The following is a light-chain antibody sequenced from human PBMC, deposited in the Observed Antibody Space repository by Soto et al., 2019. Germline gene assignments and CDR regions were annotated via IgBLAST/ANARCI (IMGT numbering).Light chain of an antibody. Sequence: QSALTQPPSVSGSPGQSVTISCTGTSSEIGHADRVSWYQQSPGTAPKLMIYEVNNRPSGVPDRFSGSKSGNTASLTISGLQPEDEADYYCTSTSTKYFVILFGGGTKLTVL. CDR1: SSEIGHADR. CDR2: EVN. CDR3: TSTSTKYFVIL. V-gene: IGLV2-18*02. J-gene: IGLJ2*01.